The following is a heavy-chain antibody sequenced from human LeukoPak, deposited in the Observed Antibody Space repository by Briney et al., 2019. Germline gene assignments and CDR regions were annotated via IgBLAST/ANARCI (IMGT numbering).Heavy chain of an antibody. CDR1: GGSISSHY. J-gene: IGHJ4*02. V-gene: IGHV4-59*11. CDR3: ARRSGVLDSRDSRYYFDH. D-gene: IGHD3-22*01. CDR2: IYYSGST. Sequence: SETLSLTCIVSGGSISSHYWSWIRQPPGMGLEYIGYIYYSGSTDYNPSLKSRVTISLDTSKNQFSLNLTSVTAADTAVYYCARRSGVLDSRDSRYYFDHWGQGTLVTVSS.